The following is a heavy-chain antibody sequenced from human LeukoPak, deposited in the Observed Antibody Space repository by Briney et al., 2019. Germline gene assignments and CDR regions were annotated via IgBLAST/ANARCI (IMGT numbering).Heavy chain of an antibody. CDR2: IYYSGST. V-gene: IGHV4-59*12. J-gene: IGHJ5*02. Sequence: SETLSLTCTVSGGSISSYYWSWIRQPPGKGLEWIGYIYYSGSTNYNPSLKSRVTISVDTSKNQFSLKLSSVTAADTAVYYCARGEIVVVTASFDPWGQGTLVTVSS. CDR3: ARGEIVVVTASFDP. D-gene: IGHD2-21*02. CDR1: GGSISSYY.